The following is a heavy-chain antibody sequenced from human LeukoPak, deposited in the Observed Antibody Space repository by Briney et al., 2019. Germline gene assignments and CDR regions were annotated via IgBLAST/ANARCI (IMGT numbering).Heavy chain of an antibody. D-gene: IGHD1-26*01. J-gene: IGHJ6*03. CDR3: ARVHPSGSYWSYYYYMDV. CDR2: ISSNGGST. CDR1: GFTFSSYA. Sequence: GGSLRLSCAASGFTFSSYAMHWVRQAPGKGLEYVSAISSNGGSTYYANSVKGRFTISRDNSKNTLYLQMGSLRAEDMAVYYCARVHPSGSYWSYYYYMDVWGKGTTVTVSS. V-gene: IGHV3-64*01.